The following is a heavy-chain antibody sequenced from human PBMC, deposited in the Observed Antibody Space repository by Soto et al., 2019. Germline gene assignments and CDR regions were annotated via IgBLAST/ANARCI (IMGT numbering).Heavy chain of an antibody. CDR1: GFTFSSFE. J-gene: IGHJ4*02. Sequence: GGSLRLSCAASGFTFSSFEMNWVRQAPGKGLEWLSYISGGGDTVYYADSVKGRFTISRDNAKNSLYLQMSSLRAEDTAVYYCARDWREMTTRITFPDYWGQGTLVTVSS. CDR2: ISGGGDTV. V-gene: IGHV3-48*03. D-gene: IGHD4-17*01. CDR3: ARDWREMTTRITFPDY.